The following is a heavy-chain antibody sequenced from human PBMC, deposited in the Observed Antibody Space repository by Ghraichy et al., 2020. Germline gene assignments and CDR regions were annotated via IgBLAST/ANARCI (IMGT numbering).Heavy chain of an antibody. Sequence: SETQSLTCTVSGGSISSYYWSWIRQPPGKGLEWIGYIYYSGSTNYNPSLKSRVTISVDTSKNQFSLKLSSVTAADTAVYYCASSTVTTGNLDYWGQGTLVTVSS. CDR2: IYYSGST. D-gene: IGHD4-11*01. CDR1: GGSISSYY. CDR3: ASSTVTTGNLDY. V-gene: IGHV4-59*01. J-gene: IGHJ4*02.